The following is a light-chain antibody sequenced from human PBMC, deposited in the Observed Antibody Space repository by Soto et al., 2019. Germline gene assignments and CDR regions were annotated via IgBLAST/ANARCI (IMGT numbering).Light chain of an antibody. CDR2: GAS. Sequence: EIVLTQSPATLSVSPGERATLSCRASQSVSSNLAWYQQKPGQAPRLLIYGASTRATGIPARFSGSGSGTEFTLTISSLQSEDFAVYYCQQYNNWPPVTFGQGTKVDIK. V-gene: IGKV3-15*01. CDR3: QQYNNWPPVT. CDR1: QSVSSN. J-gene: IGKJ1*01.